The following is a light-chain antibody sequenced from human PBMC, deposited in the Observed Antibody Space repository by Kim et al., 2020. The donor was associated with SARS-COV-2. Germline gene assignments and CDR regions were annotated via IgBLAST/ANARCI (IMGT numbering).Light chain of an antibody. CDR2: AAS. J-gene: IGKJ4*01. V-gene: IGKV1-9*01. CDR1: QDVSSY. CDR3: QQLHSYPLT. Sequence: IQLTQSPSSLSASVGDRVTITCRASQDVSSYLAWYQQIPGKAPIVLIYAASTLQSGVPSRFSGSGSGTDFTLTITSLQPEDFAIYYCQQLHSYPLTFGGGTKVDIK.